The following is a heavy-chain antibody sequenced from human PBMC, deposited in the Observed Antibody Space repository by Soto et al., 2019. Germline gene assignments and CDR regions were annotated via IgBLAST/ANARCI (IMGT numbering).Heavy chain of an antibody. CDR1: GFTFSSYS. V-gene: IGHV3-21*01. CDR2: ISSSSSYI. CDR3: ARDAGLYGMDV. J-gene: IGHJ6*02. Sequence: GSLRLSCAASGFTFSSYSMNWVRQAPGKGLEWVSSISSSSSYIYYADSVKGRFTISRDNAKNSLYLQMNSLRAEDTAVYYCARDAGLYGMDVWGQGTTVTVSS.